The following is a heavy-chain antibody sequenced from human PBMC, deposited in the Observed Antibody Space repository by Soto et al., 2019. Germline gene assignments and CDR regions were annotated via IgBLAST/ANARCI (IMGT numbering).Heavy chain of an antibody. CDR2: VYYSGST. V-gene: IGHV4-59*01. D-gene: IGHD3-22*01. CDR3: ARGYYDSNGQSNTFDI. CDR1: GASISSSY. J-gene: IGHJ3*02. Sequence: SETLSLTCTVSGASISSSYWSWIRQSPGKGLEWIGYVYYSGSTKYNPALKSRVTISVDTSKNHFSLKLNSVTAADTALYYCARGYYDSNGQSNTFDIWGQGTLVTVS.